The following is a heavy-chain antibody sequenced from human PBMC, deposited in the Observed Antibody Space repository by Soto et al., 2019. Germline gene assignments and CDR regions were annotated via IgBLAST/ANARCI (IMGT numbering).Heavy chain of an antibody. V-gene: IGHV4-59*01. CDR2: IYYSGST. J-gene: IGHJ6*03. CDR3: ASRTPGTTGGYYSYSSMDV. CDR1: GGSISSYY. D-gene: IGHD1-1*01. Sequence: SETLSLTCTVSGGSISSYYWSWIRQPPGKGLEWIGYIYYSGSTNYNPSLKSRVTISVDTSKNQFSLKLSSVTAADTAVYYCASRTPGTTGGYYSYSSMDVWGKGTTVTVSS.